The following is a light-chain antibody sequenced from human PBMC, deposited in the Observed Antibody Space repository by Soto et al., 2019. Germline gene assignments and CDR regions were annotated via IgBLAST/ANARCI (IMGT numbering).Light chain of an antibody. CDR3: QQYGSSVT. V-gene: IGKV3-20*01. CDR2: DAS. J-gene: IGKJ4*01. CDR1: QSVRSRY. Sequence: DIVLTQSPGTLSLSPGERATLSCRASQSVRSRYLAWYQQKAGQAPRLLIYDASRRATGIPDRFSGSGCGTDFTLTISRLEPEDFAVYYCQQYGSSVTFGGGTKVEIK.